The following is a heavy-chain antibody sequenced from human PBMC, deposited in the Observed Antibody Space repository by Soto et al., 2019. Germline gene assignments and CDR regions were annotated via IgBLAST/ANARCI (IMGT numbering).Heavy chain of an antibody. CDR3: AKDLDTGDGYNLFFGY. D-gene: IGHD3-3*01. CDR2: ISGSGVST. V-gene: IGHV3-23*01. CDR1: GFTFSSYS. Sequence: PGGSLRLSGAASGFTFSSYSISWVRHAPWKGLEWVSAISGSGVSTYYADSVKGRFTISRDNSKNTLYLQMNSLRAEDTAVYYCAKDLDTGDGYNLFFGYWGQGKLVTFSS. J-gene: IGHJ1*01.